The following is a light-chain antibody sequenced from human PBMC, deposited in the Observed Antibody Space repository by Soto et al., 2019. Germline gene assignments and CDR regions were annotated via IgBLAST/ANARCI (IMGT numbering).Light chain of an antibody. Sequence: EIVLTQSPATLSLSPGERATLSCGASQSVSSNLAWYQQKPGQAPRLLIYGASTRATDIPARFSGSGSGTEFTLTISRLQSEDLAVYYCQQCNNWPPPFAQGTRLEIK. CDR2: GAS. V-gene: IGKV3-15*01. CDR3: QQCNNWPPP. CDR1: QSVSSN. J-gene: IGKJ5*01.